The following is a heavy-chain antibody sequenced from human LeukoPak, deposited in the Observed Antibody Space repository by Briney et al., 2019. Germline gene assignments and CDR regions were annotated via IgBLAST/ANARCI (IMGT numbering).Heavy chain of an antibody. CDR3: ARGRYGSGSYYFYYFDY. V-gene: IGHV3-7*01. Sequence: PGGSLRLSCAASGFTFSSYWMSWVRQAPGKGLGWVANIRQDGSEKYYVDSVKGRFTISRDNAKNSLYLQMNSLRAEDTAVYYCARGRYGSGSYYFYYFDYWGQGTLVTVSS. CDR1: GFTFSSYW. CDR2: IRQDGSEK. J-gene: IGHJ4*02. D-gene: IGHD3-10*01.